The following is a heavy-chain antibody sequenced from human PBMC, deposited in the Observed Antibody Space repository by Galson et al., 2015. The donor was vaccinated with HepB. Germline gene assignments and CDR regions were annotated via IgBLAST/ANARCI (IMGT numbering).Heavy chain of an antibody. D-gene: IGHD6-19*01. V-gene: IGHV3-21*01. Sequence: SLRLSCAASGFTFSSYSMNWVRQAPGKGLEWVSSISSSSSYIYYADSVKGRFTISRDNAKNSLYLQMNSLRAEDTAVYYCARGPRYSRGWRIWGQGTMVTVSS. CDR2: ISSSSSYI. CDR3: ARGPRYSRGWRI. J-gene: IGHJ3*02. CDR1: GFTFSSYS.